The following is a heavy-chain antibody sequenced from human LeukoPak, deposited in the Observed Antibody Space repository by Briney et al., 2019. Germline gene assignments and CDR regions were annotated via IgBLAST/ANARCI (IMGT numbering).Heavy chain of an antibody. CDR2: ISYDGTYK. Sequence: GGSLRLSCAASGFTFSSHAMYWVRQAPGKGLEWVAAISYDGTYKYYGDSVKGRFTISRDNSKDTVSLQMNSLRVEDTAVYFCVRDGDDFNFDYWGQGSLVTVSS. V-gene: IGHV3-30*01. J-gene: IGHJ4*02. CDR1: GFTFSSHA. CDR3: VRDGDDFNFDY. D-gene: IGHD5-24*01.